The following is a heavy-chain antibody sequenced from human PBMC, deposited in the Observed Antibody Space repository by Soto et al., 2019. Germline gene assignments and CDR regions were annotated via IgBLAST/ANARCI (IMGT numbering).Heavy chain of an antibody. CDR3: PKIKWAMYYYSGMDV. V-gene: IGHV1-2*02. Sequence: ASVKVSCKASGYTFSDYFIQWLRQAPGRGLEWVAWINPKTAATNYAKKFQDRITVTSDTSFSTAYLELTRLRPDDTALYYCPKIKWAMYYYSGMDVWRQGTAVTVSS. J-gene: IGHJ6*02. CDR1: GYTFSDYF. D-gene: IGHD1-26*01. CDR2: INPKTAAT.